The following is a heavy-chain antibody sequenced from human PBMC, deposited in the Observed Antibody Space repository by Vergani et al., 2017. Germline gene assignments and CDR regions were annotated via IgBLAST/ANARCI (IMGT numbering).Heavy chain of an antibody. J-gene: IGHJ6*02. V-gene: IGHV1-69*12. CDR3: ARPRRDGYNYYYYYGMDV. Sequence: QVQLVQSGAEVKKPGSSVKVSCKASGGTFSSYAISWVRQAPGQGLEWMGGIIPIFGTANYAQKFQGRVTITADESTSTAYMELSSLRSEDTAMYYCARPRRDGYNYYYYYGMDVWGQGTTVTVSS. D-gene: IGHD5-24*01. CDR2: IIPIFGTA. CDR1: GGTFSSYA.